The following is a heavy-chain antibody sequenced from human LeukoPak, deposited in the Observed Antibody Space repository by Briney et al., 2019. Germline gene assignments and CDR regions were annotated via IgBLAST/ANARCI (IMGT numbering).Heavy chain of an antibody. CDR1: GGSISIYY. V-gene: IGHV4-59*01. J-gene: IGHJ4*02. CDR2: IYNSGNT. CDR3: VRDRELNY. Sequence: AETLSLTCTVSGGSISIYYWSWIRQPPGKGLEWIGYIYNSGNTNYNPSFKSRVTISEDTPKNRFSLKLRSVTAADTAVYYCVRDRELNYWGQGTLVTVSS. D-gene: IGHD3-10*01.